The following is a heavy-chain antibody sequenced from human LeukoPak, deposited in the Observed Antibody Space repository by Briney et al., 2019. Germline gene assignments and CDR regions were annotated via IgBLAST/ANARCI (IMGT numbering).Heavy chain of an antibody. CDR1: GYTFTTYH. J-gene: IGHJ6*03. CDR3: AIDSSGYAAGNYYYYYYMDV. CDR2: LNPGGVST. D-gene: IGHD3-22*01. V-gene: IGHV1-46*01. Sequence: ASVKVSFKASGYTFTTYHLHWVRQAPGQGLEWMGILNPGGVSTTYAQKFQGRVTMTRDMSTSTVYMQLSSLRSEDTAVYYCAIDSSGYAAGNYYYYYYMDVWGKGTTVTVSS.